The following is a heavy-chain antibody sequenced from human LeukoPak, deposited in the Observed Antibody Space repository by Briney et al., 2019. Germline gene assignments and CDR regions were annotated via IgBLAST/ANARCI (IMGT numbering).Heavy chain of an antibody. CDR2: INPSGGST. J-gene: IGHJ4*02. V-gene: IGHV1-46*01. CDR3: ARDVIVGAIDY. CDR1: GYTFTRYY. D-gene: IGHD1-26*01. Sequence: ASVKVSCKASGYTFTRYYMHWVRQAPGQGLEWMGIINPSGGSTSYAQKFQGRVTMTRDTSTSTVYMELSSLRSEDTAVYYCARDVIVGAIDYWGQGTLVTVSS.